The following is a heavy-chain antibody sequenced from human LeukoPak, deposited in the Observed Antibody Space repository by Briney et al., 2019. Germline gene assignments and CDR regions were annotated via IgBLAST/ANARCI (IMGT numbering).Heavy chain of an antibody. CDR1: GFTFSSYG. CDR3: ARWQWLVQAPYFDY. CDR2: ISYDGTNK. J-gene: IGHJ4*02. D-gene: IGHD6-19*01. V-gene: IGHV3-30*03. Sequence: GGSLRLSCAASGFTFSSYGMHWVRQAPGKGLEWVAVISYDGTNKYYADSVKGRFTISRDSSKNTLYLQMNSLRAEDTAVYYCARWQWLVQAPYFDYWSQGTLVTVSS.